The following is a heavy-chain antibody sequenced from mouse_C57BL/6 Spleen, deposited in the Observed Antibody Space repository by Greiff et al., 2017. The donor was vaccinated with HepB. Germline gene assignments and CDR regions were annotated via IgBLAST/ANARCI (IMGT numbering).Heavy chain of an antibody. CDR2: IDPSDSYT. CDR3: ARGVGPILSY. V-gene: IGHV1-59*01. Sequence: QVQLQQSGAELVRPGTSVKLSCKASGYTFTSYWMHWVKQRPGQGLEWIGVIDPSDSYTNYNQKFKGKATLTVDTSSSTAYMQLSSLTSEDSAVYYCARGVGPILSYWGQGTLVTVSA. J-gene: IGHJ3*01. D-gene: IGHD6-5*01. CDR1: GYTFTSYW.